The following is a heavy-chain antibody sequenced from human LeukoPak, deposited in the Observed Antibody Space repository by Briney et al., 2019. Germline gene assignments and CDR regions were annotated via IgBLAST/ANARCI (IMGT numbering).Heavy chain of an antibody. V-gene: IGHV5-51*01. CDR2: IYPGGSDT. CDR3: ARQNTLSYSSGYYRADAFDI. D-gene: IGHD3-22*01. CDR1: GYSFTSYW. J-gene: IGHJ3*02. Sequence: GESLKISCKGSGYSFTSYWIGWVRQMPGKGLEWMGIIYPGGSDTRYSPSFQGQVTISADKSISTAYLQWSSLKASDTAMYYCARQNTLSYSSGYYRADAFDIWGQGTMVTVSS.